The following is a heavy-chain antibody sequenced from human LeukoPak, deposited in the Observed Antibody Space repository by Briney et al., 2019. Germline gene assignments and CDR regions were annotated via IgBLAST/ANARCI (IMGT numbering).Heavy chain of an antibody. CDR2: IIPIFGTA. CDR3: ATHHTPTVTTQGQTYYYYMDV. CDR1: VGTFSTYA. V-gene: IGHV1-69*13. Sequence: SVKVSCTPSVGTFSTYAISWVRQAPGQGLEWMGGIIPIFGTANYAQKFQGRVTITADESTSTAYMELSSLRAEDTAVYYCATHHTPTVTTQGQTYYYYMDVWGKGTTVTVSS. D-gene: IGHD4-11*01. J-gene: IGHJ6*03.